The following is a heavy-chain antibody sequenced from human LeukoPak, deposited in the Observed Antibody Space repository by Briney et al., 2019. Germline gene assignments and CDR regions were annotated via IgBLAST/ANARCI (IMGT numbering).Heavy chain of an antibody. CDR3: ARADAAAGTQRPNTWFDP. CDR1: GYTFTGYY. D-gene: IGHD6-13*01. Sequence: ASVKVSCKASGYTFTGYYMHWVRQAPGQGLEWMGWINPNSGGTNYAQKFQGRVTMTRDTSISTAYMELSRLRSDDTAVYYCARADAAAGTQRPNTWFDPWGQGTLVTVSS. V-gene: IGHV1-2*02. CDR2: INPNSGGT. J-gene: IGHJ5*02.